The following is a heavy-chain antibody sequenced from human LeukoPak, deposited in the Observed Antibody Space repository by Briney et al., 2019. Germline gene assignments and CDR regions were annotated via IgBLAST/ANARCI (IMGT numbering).Heavy chain of an antibody. J-gene: IGHJ4*02. V-gene: IGHV1-8*01. CDR3: ARGNHDYGDYEGY. CDR2: MNPNSGNT. CDR1: AYTFTSYD. D-gene: IGHD4-17*01. Sequence: ASMKPSCKASAYTFTSYDINWVRQATGQGLEWMGWMNPNSGNTGYAHKIQGRVTMTRNTSISTAYMELSSLRSEDTAVYYCARGNHDYGDYEGYWGQGTLVSVSS.